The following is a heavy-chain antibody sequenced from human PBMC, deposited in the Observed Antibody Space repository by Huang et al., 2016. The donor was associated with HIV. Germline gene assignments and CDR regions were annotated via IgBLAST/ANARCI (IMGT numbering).Heavy chain of an antibody. V-gene: IGHV1-2*07. J-gene: IGHJ4*02. CDR3: ARDWSFGSSTSPAD. CDR1: GYTFTDSN. D-gene: IGHD6-6*01. Sequence: QVQLVQSGAEVKNPGASVRVSCKASGYTFTDSNIHWVRQAPGQGLEWMGWINPKGGGTIYAHRFQGRVTMTRDTTISTVHMDLRRIQSDDTAVYFCARDWSFGSSTSPADWGQGTLVTVSS. CDR2: INPKGGGT.